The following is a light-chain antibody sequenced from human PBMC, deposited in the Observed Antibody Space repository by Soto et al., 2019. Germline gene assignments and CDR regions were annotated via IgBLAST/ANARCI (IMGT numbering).Light chain of an antibody. CDR2: DGS. Sequence: EIVLTQSPGTLSLSPGERATLSCRASQSVRSNHLAWYQQKPGQAPRRLIYDGSSRATGIPDRFSGSGSGTDFTLTISRQEPEDFAVYYCQQYGSSPRTFGRGTKLEI. CDR1: QSVRSNH. CDR3: QQYGSSPRT. J-gene: IGKJ2*01. V-gene: IGKV3-20*01.